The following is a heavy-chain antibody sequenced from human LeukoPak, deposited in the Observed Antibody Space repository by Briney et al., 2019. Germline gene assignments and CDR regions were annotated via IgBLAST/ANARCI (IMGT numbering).Heavy chain of an antibody. CDR2: ISYDGSNK. D-gene: IGHD3-10*01. V-gene: IGHV3-30-3*01. J-gene: IGHJ5*02. CDR3: ARGARLRHRFGLDP. CDR1: GFTFSSYA. Sequence: PGGSLRLSCAASGFTFSSYAMHWVRQAPGKGLEWVAVISYDGSNKYYADSVKGRFTISRDNSKNTLYLQMNSLRAEDTAVYYCARGARLRHRFGLDPWGQGTLVTVSS.